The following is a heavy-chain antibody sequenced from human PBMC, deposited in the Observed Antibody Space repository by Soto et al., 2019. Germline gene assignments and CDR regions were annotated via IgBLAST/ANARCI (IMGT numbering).Heavy chain of an antibody. J-gene: IGHJ6*02. CDR1: GGSLRSST. Sequence: SVKVSCKASGGSLRSSTLSWVRQAPGQGLEWMGGIIPFFGSADKAANYAENLQGRVTITAAESTSTVYMELSGLRSEDTAVYYCARERKPSARIRGATWKGYGMDVWGQGTTVTVS. CDR3: ARERKPSARIRGATWKGYGMDV. CDR2: IIPFFGSADKAA. D-gene: IGHD1-1*01. V-gene: IGHV1-69*13.